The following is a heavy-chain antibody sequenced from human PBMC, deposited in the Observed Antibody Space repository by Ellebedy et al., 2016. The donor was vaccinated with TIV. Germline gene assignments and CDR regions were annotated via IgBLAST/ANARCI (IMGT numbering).Heavy chain of an antibody. CDR3: AKDRIVGARKFDD. CDR2: ISGSGGST. D-gene: IGHD1-26*01. J-gene: IGHJ4*02. Sequence: PGGSLRLSCAASGFTFSSYAMSWVRQAPGKGLEWVSVISGSGGSTYYADSVKGRFTVSRDNSKNTLYLQMNGLRAEDTAVYYCAKDRIVGARKFDDWGQGTLVTVSS. CDR1: GFTFSSYA. V-gene: IGHV3-23*01.